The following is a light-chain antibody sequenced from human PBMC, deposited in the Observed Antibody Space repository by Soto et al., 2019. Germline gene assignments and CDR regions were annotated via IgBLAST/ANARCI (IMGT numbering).Light chain of an antibody. J-gene: IGKJ1*01. V-gene: IGKV3-20*01. Sequence: ESVLTQSPGTLSWSPGDRATLSCRASQSVSSSFLAWYQLKPGQAPRLLIYGASSRATGIPDRFSGSGSGTDFTLTISRLEPEDFAVYYCQQYDSSPWTFGQGTKVEIK. CDR1: QSVSSSF. CDR2: GAS. CDR3: QQYDSSPWT.